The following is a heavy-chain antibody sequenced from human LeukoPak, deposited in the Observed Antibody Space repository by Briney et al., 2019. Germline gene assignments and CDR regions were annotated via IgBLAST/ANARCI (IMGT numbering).Heavy chain of an antibody. CDR1: GSTLISYA. Sequence: PGGSLRLSLAPAGSTLISYAMSWVRQPPGKGREWVVLISGDGGSTYYADSVKGRLTISRDNSKNSLYLEMNSLRTEDTALYYCAKDRSPRSRGYFDYWGQGTLVSVSS. V-gene: IGHV3-43*02. J-gene: IGHJ4*02. CDR2: ISGDGGST. CDR3: AKDRSPRSRGYFDY. D-gene: IGHD1-26*01.